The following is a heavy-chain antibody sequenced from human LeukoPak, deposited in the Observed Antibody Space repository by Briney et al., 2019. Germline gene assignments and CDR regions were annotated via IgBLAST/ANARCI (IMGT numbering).Heavy chain of an antibody. CDR3: ARGPVDIVVVTAIRPYYFDY. J-gene: IGHJ4*02. CDR1: GGSISSSSYY. V-gene: IGHV4-39*07. D-gene: IGHD2-21*02. Sequence: SETLSLTCTVSGGSISSSSYYWGWIRQPPGKGLEWIGSIYYSGSTYYNPSLKSRVTISVDTSKNQFSLKLSSVTAADTAVYYCARGPVDIVVVTAIRPYYFDYWGQGTLVTVSS. CDR2: IYYSGST.